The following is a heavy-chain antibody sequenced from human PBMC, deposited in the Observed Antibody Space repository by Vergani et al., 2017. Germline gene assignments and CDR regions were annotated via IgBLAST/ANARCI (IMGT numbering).Heavy chain of an antibody. CDR1: GFTFDDYA. V-gene: IGHV3-43D*04. J-gene: IGHJ4*02. CDR2: ISWDGGST. D-gene: IGHD5-12*01. CDR3: AKDKSGYDDYFDY. Sequence: EVQLVESGGVVVQPGGSLRLSCAASGFTFDDYAMHWVRQAPGKGLEWVSLISWDGGSTYYADSVKGRFTISRDNSKNSLYLQMNSLRAEDTALYYCAKDKSGYDDYFDYWGQGTLVTVSS.